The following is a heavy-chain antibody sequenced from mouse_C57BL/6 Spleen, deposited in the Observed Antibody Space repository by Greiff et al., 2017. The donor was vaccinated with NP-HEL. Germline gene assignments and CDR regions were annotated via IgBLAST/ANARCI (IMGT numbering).Heavy chain of an antibody. Sequence: QVQLQQSGAELVKPGASVKISCKASGYAFSSYWMNWVKQRPGKGLEWIGQIYPGDGDTNYNGKFKGEATLTADKSSSTDDMQLSSLTSEDSAVYVCRGEDSNYAMDDWGQGTSVTVSS. CDR3: RGEDSNYAMDD. CDR1: GYAFSSYW. J-gene: IGHJ4*01. D-gene: IGHD2-5*01. CDR2: IYPGDGDT. V-gene: IGHV1-80*01.